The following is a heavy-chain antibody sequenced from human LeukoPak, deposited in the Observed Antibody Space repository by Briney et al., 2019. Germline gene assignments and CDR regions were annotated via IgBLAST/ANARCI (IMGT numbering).Heavy chain of an antibody. CDR2: ISSSSSYI. J-gene: IGHJ4*02. V-gene: IGHV3-21*01. D-gene: IGHD4-23*01. CDR1: GFTFSDYS. CDR3: ARDSSGQDGCNRH. Sequence: GGSLRLSCAASGFTFSDYSMNWVRQAPGKGLKWVSSISSSSSYIYYADSVKGRFTISRDNAENSLYLQMDSLRVEDTAVYYCARDSSGQDGCNRHWGQGTLVTVSS.